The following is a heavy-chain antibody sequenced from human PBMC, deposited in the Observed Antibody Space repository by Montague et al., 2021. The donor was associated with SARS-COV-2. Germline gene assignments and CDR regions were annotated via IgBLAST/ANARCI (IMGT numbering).Heavy chain of an antibody. V-gene: IGHV4-34*01. CDR3: TRGDRDY. Sequence: SETLSLTCAVYGGSFSDYKWTWIRQPPGKGLEWLGQISHSGSANYNPSLKSRVTISVDTAKNQFSLKLTSVNAADTAVYYCTRGDRDYWGQGTLVTVSS. J-gene: IGHJ4*02. CDR2: ISHSGSA. CDR1: GGSFSDYK.